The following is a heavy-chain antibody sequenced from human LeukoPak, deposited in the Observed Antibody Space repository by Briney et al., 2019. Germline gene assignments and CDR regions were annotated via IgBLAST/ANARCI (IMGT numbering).Heavy chain of an antibody. D-gene: IGHD2-21*02. J-gene: IGHJ6*03. V-gene: IGHV3-21*05. Sequence: PGGSLRLSCAASGFTFSSYSMNWVRQAPGKGLEWVSDISSTDSDIYYTDSVKGRFTISRDNAKSSLYLQMNSLRAEDTAVYYCVRASHIVVVTGIPQGYYYYMDVWGKGTTVTVSS. CDR2: ISSTDSDI. CDR3: VRASHIVVVTGIPQGYYYYMDV. CDR1: GFTFSSYS.